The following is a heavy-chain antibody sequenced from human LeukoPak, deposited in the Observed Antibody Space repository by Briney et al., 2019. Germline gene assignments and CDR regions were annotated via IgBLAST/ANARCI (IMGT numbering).Heavy chain of an antibody. D-gene: IGHD3-22*01. CDR2: IYPGDSDT. CDR3: ARLDYDSSGSYFDY. Sequence: GESLKIPCKGSGYIFTSYWVGWVRQMPGKGLEWMGIIYPGDSDTRYSPSFQGQVTISADKSISTAYLQWSSLKASDTAMYYCARLDYDSSGSYFDYWGQGTLVTVSS. V-gene: IGHV5-51*01. J-gene: IGHJ4*02. CDR1: GYIFTSYW.